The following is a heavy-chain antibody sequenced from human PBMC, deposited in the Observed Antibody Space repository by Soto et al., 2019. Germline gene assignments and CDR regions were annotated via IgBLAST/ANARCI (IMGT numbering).Heavy chain of an antibody. CDR3: ARDTHIVVVTAIYYYYGMDV. Sequence: ASVKVSCKASGYTFTGYYMHWVRQAPGQGLEWMGWINPNSGGTNYAQKFQGRVTMTTDTSTSTAYMELRSLRSDDTAVYYCARDTHIVVVTAIYYYYGMDVWGQGTTVTVSS. J-gene: IGHJ6*02. CDR1: GYTFTGYY. D-gene: IGHD2-21*02. V-gene: IGHV1-2*02. CDR2: INPNSGGT.